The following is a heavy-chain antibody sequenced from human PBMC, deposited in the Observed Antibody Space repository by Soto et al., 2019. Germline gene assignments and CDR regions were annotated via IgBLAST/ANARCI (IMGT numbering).Heavy chain of an antibody. CDR3: AGGGVRGVITRTRDYYGMDV. D-gene: IGHD3-10*01. Sequence: PGESLKISCKGSGYSFTKYWIGWVRQMPGKGLEWMGIIYPGDSDTRYSPSFQGQVTISADKSISTAYLQWSSLKASDTAVYYCAGGGVRGVITRTRDYYGMDVWGQGTTVTVSS. V-gene: IGHV5-51*01. CDR1: GYSFTKYW. CDR2: IYPGDSDT. J-gene: IGHJ6*02.